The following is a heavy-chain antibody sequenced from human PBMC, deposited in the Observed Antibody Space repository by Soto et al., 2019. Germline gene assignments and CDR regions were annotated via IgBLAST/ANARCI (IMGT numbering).Heavy chain of an antibody. CDR1: GGTFSSYA. CDR2: IIPIFVTA. CDR3: ARDRGYCSSTSCYMAGYGMDV. J-gene: IGHJ6*02. V-gene: IGHV1-69*01. D-gene: IGHD2-2*02. Sequence: QVQLVQSGAEVKKPGSSVKVSCKASGGTFSSYAISWVRQAPGQGLEWMGGIIPIFVTANYAQKFQGRVTITADESTSTAYMELSSLRSEDTAVYYCARDRGYCSSTSCYMAGYGMDVWGQGTTVTVSS.